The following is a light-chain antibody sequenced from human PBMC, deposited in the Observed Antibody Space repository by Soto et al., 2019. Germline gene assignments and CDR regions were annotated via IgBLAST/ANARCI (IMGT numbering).Light chain of an antibody. CDR3: SSYTNNSPV. CDR2: DVT. V-gene: IGLV2-14*01. Sequence: QSALTQPASVSGSPGQSITISCTGTSSDVGGYNYVSWYQQHPGKAPKLMIYDVTNRPSGVSNRFSGSKSGNTASLTISGLQAEDEADYSCSSYTNNSPVFGGGTKLTVL. CDR1: SSDVGGYNY. J-gene: IGLJ2*01.